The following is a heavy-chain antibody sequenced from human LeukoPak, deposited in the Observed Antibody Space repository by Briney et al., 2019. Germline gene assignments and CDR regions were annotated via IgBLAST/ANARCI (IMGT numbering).Heavy chain of an antibody. Sequence: PGGSLRLSCAASGFTFTSYWMTWVRQAPGKGLEWVANIKQDGSGKNYVDSLRGRFTISRDNAKDSLYRQMNSLRAEDTAVYFCARNYYYRFDFWGEGTLVAVSS. J-gene: IGHJ4*02. D-gene: IGHD3-10*01. V-gene: IGHV3-7*01. CDR3: ARNYYYRFDF. CDR2: IKQDGSGK. CDR1: GFTFTSYW.